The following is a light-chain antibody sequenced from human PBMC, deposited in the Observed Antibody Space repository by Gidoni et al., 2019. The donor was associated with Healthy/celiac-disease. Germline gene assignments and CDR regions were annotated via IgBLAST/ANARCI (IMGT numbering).Light chain of an antibody. Sequence: EIVLTQSPATLSLSPGERATRSCRASQSVSSYVAWYQQKPGQAPRLLIYDASNRATGRPARFRGRGSGTDVTLTISGVEAEDFAVYDWRQRSNGPLTCGGGTKVEIK. CDR3: RQRSNGPLT. CDR1: QSVSSY. J-gene: IGKJ4*01. CDR2: DAS. V-gene: IGKV3-11*01.